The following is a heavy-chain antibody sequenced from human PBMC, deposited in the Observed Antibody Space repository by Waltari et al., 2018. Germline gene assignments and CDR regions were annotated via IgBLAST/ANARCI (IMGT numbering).Heavy chain of an antibody. CDR2: INADNGNT. CDR1: GYTFAGYT. J-gene: IGHJ4*02. V-gene: IGHV1-3*01. D-gene: IGHD2-8*01. Sequence: QVQLVQSGAEVKKPGASVKVSCKASGYTFAGYTIHWVRQAPGQGLEWMGCINADNGNTKDSQKFQGRVTITMDTSANTGDMELSSLRSEDTAVYYCARAYCINGVCYSGYYFDYWGQGTLVTVSS. CDR3: ARAYCINGVCYSGYYFDY.